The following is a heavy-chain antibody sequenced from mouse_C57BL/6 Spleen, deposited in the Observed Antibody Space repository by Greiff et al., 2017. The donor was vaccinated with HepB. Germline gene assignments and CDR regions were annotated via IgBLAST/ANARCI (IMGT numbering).Heavy chain of an antibody. J-gene: IGHJ4*01. V-gene: IGHV5-17*01. CDR3: SRGDYDYSYAMDY. Sequence: EVMLVESGGGLVKPGGSLKLSCAASGFTFSDYGMHWVRQAPEKGLEWVAYISSGSSTLYYADTVKGRFTISRANAKHTLFLQMASLRSEDTAMYYGSRGDYDYSYAMDYWGQGTSVTVSS. D-gene: IGHD2-4*01. CDR1: GFTFSDYG. CDR2: ISSGSSTL.